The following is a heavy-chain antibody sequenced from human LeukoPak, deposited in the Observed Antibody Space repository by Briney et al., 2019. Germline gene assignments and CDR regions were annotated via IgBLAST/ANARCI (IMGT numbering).Heavy chain of an antibody. D-gene: IGHD4-17*01. J-gene: IGHJ5*02. CDR1: GGSISSYY. Sequence: PSETLSLTCTVSGGSISSYYWSWIRQPPGKGLERIGYIYYSGSTNYNPSLKSRVTISVDTSKNQFSLKLSSVTAADTAVYYCARVATVTTLFWFDPWGQGTLVTVPS. V-gene: IGHV4-59*01. CDR2: IYYSGST. CDR3: ARVATVTTLFWFDP.